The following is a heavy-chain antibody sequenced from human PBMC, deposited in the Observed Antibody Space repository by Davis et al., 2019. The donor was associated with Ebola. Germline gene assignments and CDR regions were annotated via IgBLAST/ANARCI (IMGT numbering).Heavy chain of an antibody. D-gene: IGHD5-12*01. CDR1: GGTFSSYA. Sequence: SVKVSCKASGGTFSSYAISWVRQAPGQGLEWMGGIIPIFGTANYAQKFQGRVTITADESTSTAYMELSSLRSEDTAVYYCAKESTHYLDSGYDSAYYYYYMDVWGKGTTVTVSS. V-gene: IGHV1-69*13. J-gene: IGHJ6*03. CDR3: AKESTHYLDSGYDSAYYYYYMDV. CDR2: IIPIFGTA.